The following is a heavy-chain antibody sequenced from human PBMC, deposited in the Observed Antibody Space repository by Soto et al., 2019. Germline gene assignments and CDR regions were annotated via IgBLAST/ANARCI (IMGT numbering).Heavy chain of an antibody. CDR3: ARDGPYYGSGSYPQPGYYYYYGMDV. V-gene: IGHV1-46*01. CDR2: INPSGGST. D-gene: IGHD3-10*01. CDR1: GYTFTSYY. J-gene: IGHJ6*02. Sequence: GASVKVSCKASGYTFTSYYMHWVRQAPGQGLEWMGIINPSGGSTSYAQKFQGRVTMTRDTSTSTVYMELSSLRSEDTAVYYCARDGPYYGSGSYPQPGYYYYYGMDVWGQGTTVTVSS.